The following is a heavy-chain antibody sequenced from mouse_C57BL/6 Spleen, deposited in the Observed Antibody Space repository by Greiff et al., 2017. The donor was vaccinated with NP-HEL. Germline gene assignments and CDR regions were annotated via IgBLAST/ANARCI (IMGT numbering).Heavy chain of an antibody. CDR1: GYSFTGYY. CDR3: ARYDGDYYDAMDY. Sequence: EVQLVESGPELVQPGASVKISCTASGYSFTGYYMNWVKQSPEKSLEWIGEINPSTGGTTYNQTFKAKATLTVHKSSSHAYMQLKSLTSEDSAGYNCARYDGDYYDAMDYWGQGTSVTVSS. D-gene: IGHD2-3*01. V-gene: IGHV1-42*01. CDR2: INPSTGGT. J-gene: IGHJ4*01.